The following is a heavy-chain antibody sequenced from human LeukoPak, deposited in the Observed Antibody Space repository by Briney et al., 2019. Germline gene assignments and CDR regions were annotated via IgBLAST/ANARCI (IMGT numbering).Heavy chain of an antibody. CDR2: IGSDGDR. D-gene: IGHD3-10*01. V-gene: IGHV3-23*01. CDR3: ANSKYPGSYRYYFDY. J-gene: IGHJ4*02. Sequence: GGSLRLSCTASGFDFRSYAMAWVRQAPGKGLEGVAAIGSDGDRVHEDSVKGRFTISRDNSKNTLYLQMNSLRAEDTAVYYCANSKYPGSYRYYFDYWGQGTLVTVSS. CDR1: GFDFRSYA.